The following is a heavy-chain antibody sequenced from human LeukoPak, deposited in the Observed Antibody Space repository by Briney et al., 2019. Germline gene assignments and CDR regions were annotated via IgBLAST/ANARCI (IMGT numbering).Heavy chain of an antibody. D-gene: IGHD6-19*01. CDR3: ARDPNGSGWFDY. Sequence: SETLSLTCAVSGGSISSSNWWSWVRQPPGKGLEWIGEIYHSGSTNYYPSLKSRVTISVDKSKNQFSLKLSSVTAADTAVYYCARDPNGSGWFDYWGQGTLVTVSS. J-gene: IGHJ5*01. CDR1: GGSISSSNW. CDR2: IYHSGST. V-gene: IGHV4-4*02.